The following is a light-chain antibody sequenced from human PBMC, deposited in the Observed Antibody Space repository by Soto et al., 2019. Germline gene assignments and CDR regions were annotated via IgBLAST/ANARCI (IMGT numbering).Light chain of an antibody. CDR2: DDS. CDR3: QVWDTRSEHYV. Sequence: SYELTQSPSVSVAPGQTVTITCGGSSIGSKSVHWYQQKPGQAPVLVVYDDSDRRSGIPERFSGSNSGNTATLTITRVEAGDEADYHCQVWDTRSEHYVFGPGTKVTGL. V-gene: IGLV3-21*02. J-gene: IGLJ1*01. CDR1: SIGSKS.